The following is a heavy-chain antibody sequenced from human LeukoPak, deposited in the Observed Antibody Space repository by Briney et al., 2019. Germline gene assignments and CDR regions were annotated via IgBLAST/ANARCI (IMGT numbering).Heavy chain of an antibody. D-gene: IGHD3-10*02. V-gene: IGHV1-8*01. CDR1: GYTFTSYD. Sequence: ASVTVSCKASGYTFTSYDINWVRQATGQGLEWMGWMNPSSGNTGYAQKLQGRVSITRDTSISTAYMELSSLRSEDTAVYYCARGPVEAVFGVSTEDWGQGTTVTVSS. CDR2: MNPSSGNT. CDR3: ARGPVEAVFGVSTED. J-gene: IGHJ6*02.